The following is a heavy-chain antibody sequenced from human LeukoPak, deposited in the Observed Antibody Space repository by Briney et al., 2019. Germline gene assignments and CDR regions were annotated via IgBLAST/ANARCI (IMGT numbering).Heavy chain of an antibody. Sequence: GGSLRLSCAASGFTFRSYDMSWVRKAPGKGLVWVSTLSGSGDSTYYADSVKGRFTISRDNSKNTLFLQMNSMRAEDTAVYYCAKEVWSAMYYFDFWGQGTLVTVSS. V-gene: IGHV3-23*01. CDR1: GFTFRSYD. CDR2: LSGSGDST. CDR3: AKEVWSAMYYFDF. J-gene: IGHJ4*02. D-gene: IGHD2-2*01.